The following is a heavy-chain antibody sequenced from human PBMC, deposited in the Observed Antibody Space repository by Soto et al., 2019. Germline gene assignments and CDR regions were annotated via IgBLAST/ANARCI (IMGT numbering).Heavy chain of an antibody. D-gene: IGHD4-17*01. CDR3: AKADYGDYGPFDY. CDR2: ISGRGGST. CDR1: GFTFSSYA. V-gene: IGHV3-23*01. Sequence: EVQLLESGGGLVQPGGSLRLSCAASGFTFSSYAMSWVRQAPGKGLEWVSAISGRGGSTYYADSVKGRFTISRDNSKNTLYLQMNSLRAEDTAVYYCAKADYGDYGPFDYWGQGTLVTVSS. J-gene: IGHJ4*02.